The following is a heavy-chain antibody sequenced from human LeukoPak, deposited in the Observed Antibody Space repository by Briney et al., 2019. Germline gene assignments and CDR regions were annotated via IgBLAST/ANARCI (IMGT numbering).Heavy chain of an antibody. V-gene: IGHV3-48*03. CDR1: GFTFSGYE. D-gene: IGHD6-19*01. Sequence: GGSLRLSCAASGFTFSGYEMNWVREAPGKGLEWVSYISSSGSIIYYADSVKGRFTISRDNAKNSLYLQMNSLRAEDTAVYYCARDDAGYSSGWYWVYWGQGTLVTVSS. CDR3: ARDDAGYSSGWYWVY. CDR2: ISSSGSII. J-gene: IGHJ4*02.